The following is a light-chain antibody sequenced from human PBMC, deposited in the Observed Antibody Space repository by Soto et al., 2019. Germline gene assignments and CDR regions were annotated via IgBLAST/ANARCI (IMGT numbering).Light chain of an antibody. V-gene: IGKV3-15*01. Sequence: EIVMTQSPDPLSVSPVERATLSCMASQTVISNLAWYQQKPGQAPRLLIYGASTRASGIPDRFSGSGSGTDFTLTISRLEPEDFALYYCQHYVERSPITFGQGTRLEIK. CDR2: GAS. CDR3: QHYVERSPIT. CDR1: QTVISN. J-gene: IGKJ5*01.